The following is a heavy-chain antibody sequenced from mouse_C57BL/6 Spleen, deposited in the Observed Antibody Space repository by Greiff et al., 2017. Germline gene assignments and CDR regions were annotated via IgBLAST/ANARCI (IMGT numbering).Heavy chain of an antibody. D-gene: IGHD2-13*01. CDR1: GYSFTGYY. CDR3: ARGRLLRAMDD. V-gene: IGHV1-42*01. Sequence: EVQLQQSGPELVKPGASVKISCKASGYSFTGYYMNWVKQSPEKSLEWIGEINPSTGGTTYNQKFKAKATLTVDTSSSTAYMQLKSLTSEDSAVYYCARGRLLRAMDDWGQGTSVTVSS. CDR2: INPSTGGT. J-gene: IGHJ4*01.